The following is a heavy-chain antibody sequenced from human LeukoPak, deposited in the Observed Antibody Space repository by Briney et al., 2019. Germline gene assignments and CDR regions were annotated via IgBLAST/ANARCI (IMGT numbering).Heavy chain of an antibody. CDR2: IYYSGNT. Sequence: SETLSLTCTVSGDSISSDHWSWIRQPPGQGLEWLGYIYYSGNTNYNPSLKSRVTISVDTSKNQFSLKLSSVTAADTAVYYCAKYSGHDTSGYYESRAFDIWGQGTMVTVSS. J-gene: IGHJ3*02. V-gene: IGHV4-59*01. CDR1: GDSISSDH. CDR3: AKYSGHDTSGYYESRAFDI. D-gene: IGHD3-22*01.